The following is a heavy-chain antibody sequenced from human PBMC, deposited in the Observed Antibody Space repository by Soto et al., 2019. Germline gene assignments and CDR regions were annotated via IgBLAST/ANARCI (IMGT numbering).Heavy chain of an antibody. CDR2: IYYSGST. Sequence: PSETLSLTCTVSGGSISSGGYYWSWIRQHPGKGLEWIGYIYYSGSTYYNPSLKSRVTISVDTSKNQFSLKLSSVTAADTAVYYCAREDRGLYGMDVWGQGTTVTVSS. CDR3: AREDRGLYGMDV. V-gene: IGHV4-31*03. J-gene: IGHJ6*02. CDR1: GGSISSGGYY.